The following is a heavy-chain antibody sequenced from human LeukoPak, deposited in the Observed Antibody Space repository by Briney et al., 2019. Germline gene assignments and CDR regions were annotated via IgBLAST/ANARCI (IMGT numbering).Heavy chain of an antibody. V-gene: IGHV3-21*01. J-gene: IGHJ4*02. CDR2: ISSSSSYI. Sequence: PGGSLRLSCAASGFTFSSYSTNWVRQAPGKGLEWVSSISSSSSYIYYADSVKGRFTISRDNAKNSLYLQMNSLRAEDTAVYYCARRYCSGGSCYYFDYWGQGTLVTVSS. CDR1: GFTFSSYS. D-gene: IGHD2-15*01. CDR3: ARRYCSGGSCYYFDY.